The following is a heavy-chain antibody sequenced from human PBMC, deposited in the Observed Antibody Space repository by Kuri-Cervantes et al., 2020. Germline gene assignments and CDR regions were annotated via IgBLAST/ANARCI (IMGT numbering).Heavy chain of an antibody. D-gene: IGHD6-13*01. CDR3: ARHVFLSSSAFDY. Sequence: GESLKISCKGSGYSFTSYWIGWVRQIPGKGLEWMGIIYPGDSDTRYSPSFQGRVTISADKSISTAYLQWSSLKASDTAMYYCARHVFLSSSAFDYWGQGTLVTVSS. V-gene: IGHV5-51*01. CDR1: GYSFTSYW. CDR2: IYPGDSDT. J-gene: IGHJ4*02.